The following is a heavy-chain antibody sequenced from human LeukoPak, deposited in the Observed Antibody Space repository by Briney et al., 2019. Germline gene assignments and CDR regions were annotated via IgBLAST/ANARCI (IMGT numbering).Heavy chain of an antibody. D-gene: IGHD3-22*01. J-gene: IGHJ4*02. V-gene: IGHV1-18*01. CDR1: GYTFTSYG. CDR2: ISAYNGNT. Sequence: ASVKVSCKASGYTFTSYGISWVRQAPEQGLEWMGWISAYNGNTNYAQKLQGRVTMTTDTSTSTAYMELRSLRSDDTAVYYCARGWAYYYDSSGYYPLGYWGQGTLVTVSS. CDR3: ARGWAYYYDSSGYYPLGY.